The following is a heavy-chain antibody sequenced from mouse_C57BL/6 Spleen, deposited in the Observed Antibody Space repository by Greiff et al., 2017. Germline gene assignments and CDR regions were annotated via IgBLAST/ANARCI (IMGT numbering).Heavy chain of an antibody. Sequence: QVQLQQPGAELVRPGTSVKLSCKASGYTFTSYWMHWVKQRPGQGLEWIGVIDPSDSYTNYNQKFKGKATLTVDTSSSPAYMQLSSLTSEDSAVYYCARGGLYDGYYKAMDYWGQGTSVTVSS. J-gene: IGHJ4*01. CDR3: ARGGLYDGYYKAMDY. V-gene: IGHV1-59*01. D-gene: IGHD2-3*01. CDR1: GYTFTSYW. CDR2: IDPSDSYT.